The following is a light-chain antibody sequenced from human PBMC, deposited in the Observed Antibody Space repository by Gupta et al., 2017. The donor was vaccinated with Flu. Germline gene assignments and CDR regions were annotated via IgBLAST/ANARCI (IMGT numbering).Light chain of an antibody. V-gene: IGLV1-51*02. CDR1: SSNIGNNY. Sequence: QSVLTQPPSVSAAPGQKVTISCSGSSSNIGNNYVSWYQQLPGTAPKLLIYENNKRPSGTRDRFSGSTSGTSATLAITGLQTGDEADYYCATWDNSLSERVFGGGTTLTVL. J-gene: IGLJ3*02. CDR3: ATWDNSLSERV. CDR2: ENN.